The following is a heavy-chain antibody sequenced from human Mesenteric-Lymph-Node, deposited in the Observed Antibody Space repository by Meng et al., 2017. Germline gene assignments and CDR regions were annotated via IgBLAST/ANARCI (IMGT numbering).Heavy chain of an antibody. D-gene: IGHD2-21*02. CDR2: IFSNDEK. Sequence: SGPTLVKPTETLTLTCTVSGFSLSNARMGVSWIRQPPGKALEWLAHIFSNDEKSYSTSLKNRLTISKDTSKSQVVLTMTNMDPVDTATYYCARIQLVASCGGDCNSFDYWGQGTLVTVSS. CDR1: GFSLSNARMG. CDR3: ARIQLVASCGGDCNSFDY. V-gene: IGHV2-26*01. J-gene: IGHJ4*02.